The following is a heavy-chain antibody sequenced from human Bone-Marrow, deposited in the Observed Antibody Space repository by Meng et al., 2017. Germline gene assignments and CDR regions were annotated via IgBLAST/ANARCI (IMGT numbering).Heavy chain of an antibody. CDR1: GFMFSDYW. Sequence: GSLRLSCVGSGFMFSDYWMSWVRQAPGKGLEWVSHNNWNGGSTGYADSVKGRFTISRDNARNSLYLQMNSLRVEDTALYYCARVGRSGWYVFDMWGQGTMVTVSS. V-gene: IGHV3-20*04. D-gene: IGHD6-19*01. J-gene: IGHJ3*02. CDR3: ARVGRSGWYVFDM. CDR2: NNWNGGST.